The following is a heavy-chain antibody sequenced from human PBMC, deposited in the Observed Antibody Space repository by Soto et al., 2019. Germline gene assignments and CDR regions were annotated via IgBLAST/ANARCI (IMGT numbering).Heavy chain of an antibody. CDR2: ISGSGGST. CDR1: GFTFSNYA. CDR3: AKAWGSSPTNWFDP. Sequence: PGGSLRLSCAASGFTFSNYAMNWVRQAPGKGLEWVSVISGSGGSTYHADSVKGRFTISRDYSKNTLYLQMNSLRAEDTAVYYCAKAWGSSPTNWFDPSGQGTLVTVSS. J-gene: IGHJ5*02. D-gene: IGHD6-13*01. V-gene: IGHV3-23*01.